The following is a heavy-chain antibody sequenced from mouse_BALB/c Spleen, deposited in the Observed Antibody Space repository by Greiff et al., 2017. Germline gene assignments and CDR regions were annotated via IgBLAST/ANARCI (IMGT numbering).Heavy chain of an antibody. CDR2: ISYDGSN. CDR3: ARRITTVAYFDY. V-gene: IGHV3-6*02. D-gene: IGHD1-1*01. Sequence: VQLKESGPGLVKPSQSLSLTCSVTGYSITSGYYWNWIRQFPGNKLEWMGYISYDGSNNYNPSLKNRISITRDTSKNQFFLKLNSVTTEDTATYYCARRITTVAYFDYWGQGTTLTVSS. CDR1: GYSITSGYY. J-gene: IGHJ2*01.